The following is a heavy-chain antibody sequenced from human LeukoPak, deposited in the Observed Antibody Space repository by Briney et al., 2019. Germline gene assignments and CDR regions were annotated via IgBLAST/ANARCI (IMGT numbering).Heavy chain of an antibody. CDR3: AKEAGYCSGGTCGSEDY. V-gene: IGHV3-23*01. Sequence: GGSLRLSCAASGFTFSSYGMSWVRQAPGKGLEWVSTIGGSGASTYYADSVKGRFTISRDNSKNTLYLQMNSLRVEDTAVYYCAKEAGYCSGGTCGSEDYWGQGTLVTVSS. CDR2: IGGSGAST. D-gene: IGHD2-15*01. J-gene: IGHJ4*02. CDR1: GFTFSSYG.